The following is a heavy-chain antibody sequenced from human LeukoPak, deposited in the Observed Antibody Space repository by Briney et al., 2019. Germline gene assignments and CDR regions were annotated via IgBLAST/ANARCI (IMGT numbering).Heavy chain of an antibody. CDR2: IKQDGSEN. Sequence: GGSLRLSCAASGFTFSGRWMSWVRQAPGKGPEWVANIKQDGSENHYVDSVKGRFTISRDNAKNSLYLQMNSFRVEDTAVSYCALYTYGYYFDYWGQGALVIVSS. V-gene: IGHV3-7*01. D-gene: IGHD3-10*01. CDR3: ALYTYGYYFDY. CDR1: GFTFSGRW. J-gene: IGHJ4*02.